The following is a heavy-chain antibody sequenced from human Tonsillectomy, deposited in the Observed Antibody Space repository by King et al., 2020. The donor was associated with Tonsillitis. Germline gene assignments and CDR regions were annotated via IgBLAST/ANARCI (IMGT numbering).Heavy chain of an antibody. J-gene: IGHJ4*02. CDR1: GFTFSSYG. CDR2: IHFDGSHK. V-gene: IGHV3-30*02. CDR3: AKDLTLRLGELSSWGFDY. Sequence: QVQLVESGGGVVQPGGSLRLSCAASGFTFSSYGMHWVRQAPGKGLEWVAFIHFDGSHKYYADSVKGRFTISRDNSKNTLYLQMNSLRAEDTAVYYCAKDLTLRLGELSSWGFDYRGQGTLVTVSS. D-gene: IGHD3-16*02.